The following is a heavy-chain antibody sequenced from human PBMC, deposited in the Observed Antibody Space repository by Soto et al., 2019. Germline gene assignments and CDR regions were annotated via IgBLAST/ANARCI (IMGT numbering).Heavy chain of an antibody. Sequence: SGSVACKGSGYTFHLYYINWLRQAPGEGPEWMGWISPNSGTTSYAQKYEGRVTMTRDTSITTVYMELNGLKSDDTAVYYCARGGSWYDFWGQGTQVTVS. CDR2: ISPNSGTT. CDR3: ARGGSWYDF. D-gene: IGHD6-13*01. CDR1: GYTFHLYY. J-gene: IGHJ4*02. V-gene: IGHV1-2*02.